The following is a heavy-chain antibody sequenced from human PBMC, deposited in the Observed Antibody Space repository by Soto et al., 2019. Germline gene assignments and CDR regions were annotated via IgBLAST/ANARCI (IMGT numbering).Heavy chain of an antibody. CDR1: GYTFLDSY. J-gene: IGHJ4*02. CDR3: ARYDRGYMGFDF. Sequence: ASVKVSCKTSGYTFLDSYIHWVRQAPGQGLEWMGYIDPNSGDTNYGKVFQGRVTVTRDTSVSTVYMELTRLKSGDTAFYYCARYDRGYMGFDFWGQGTLVTVSS. CDR2: IDPNSGDT. D-gene: IGHD3-22*01. V-gene: IGHV1-2*02.